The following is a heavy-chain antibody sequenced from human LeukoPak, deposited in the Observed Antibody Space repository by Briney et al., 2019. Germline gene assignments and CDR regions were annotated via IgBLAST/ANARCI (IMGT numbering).Heavy chain of an antibody. CDR1: GYTFTSYG. J-gene: IGHJ6*03. CDR3: ARTTHSSGWYRIAYYYYMDV. D-gene: IGHD6-19*01. V-gene: IGHV1-18*01. Sequence: ASVKVSCKASGYTFTSYGISWVRQALGQGLEWMGWISAYNGNTNYAQKLQGRVTMTTDTSTSTAYMELRSLRSDDTAVYYCARTTHSSGWYRIAYYYYMDVWGKGTTVTVSS. CDR2: ISAYNGNT.